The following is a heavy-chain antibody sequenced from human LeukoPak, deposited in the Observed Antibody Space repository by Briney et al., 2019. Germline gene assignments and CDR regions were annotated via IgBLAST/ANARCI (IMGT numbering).Heavy chain of an antibody. CDR2: INHSGST. CDR3: ARSWPYWFDY. J-gene: IGHJ4*02. Sequence: PGGSLRLSCAASGFTFSSYWMSWVRQAPGKGLEWIGEINHSGSTNYNPSLKSRVTISVDTSKNQFSLKLGSVTAADTAVYYCARSWPYWFDYWGQGALVTVSS. D-gene: IGHD2-8*02. V-gene: IGHV4-34*01. CDR1: GFTFSSYW.